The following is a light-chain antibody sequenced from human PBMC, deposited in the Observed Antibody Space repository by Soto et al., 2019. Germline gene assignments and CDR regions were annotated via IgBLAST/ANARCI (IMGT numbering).Light chain of an antibody. CDR2: AAS. J-gene: IGKJ1*01. CDR3: LIDFRYFWE. V-gene: IGKV1-6*01. CDR1: QAIRTA. Sequence: AIQLTHSPSSLSASVVYRVTITFRASQAIRTALGWYQQKPGKVPKLLIYAASTLQSGVPSRFSGSGSGTDFTLTISSLQPEDFATYYCLIDFRYFWEFGQGTKVDIK.